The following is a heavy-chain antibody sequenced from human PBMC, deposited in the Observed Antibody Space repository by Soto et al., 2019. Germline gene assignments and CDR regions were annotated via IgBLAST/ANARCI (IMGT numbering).Heavy chain of an antibody. V-gene: IGHV3-23*01. D-gene: IGHD2-15*01. CDR3: AKRLRAGSGGSWGAYYYYGMDV. CDR1: GFTFSSYA. J-gene: IGHJ6*02. CDR2: ISGSGGST. Sequence: GGSLRLSCAASGFTFSSYAMSWVRQAPGKGLEWVSAISGSGGSTYYADSVKGRFTISRDNSKNTLYLQMNSLRAEDTAVYYCAKRLRAGSGGSWGAYYYYGMDVWGQGTTVTVSS.